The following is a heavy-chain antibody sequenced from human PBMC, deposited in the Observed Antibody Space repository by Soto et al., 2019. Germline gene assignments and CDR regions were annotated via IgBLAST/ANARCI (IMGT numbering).Heavy chain of an antibody. CDR1: GGKFSGYY. CDR2: INHSGST. V-gene: IGHV4-34*01. Sequence: SATLSLTCAVHGGKFSGYYRSWIRQPPGKGLEWIGEINHSGSTNYNPSLKSRVTISVDTSKNQFSLKLSSVTAADTAVYYCARATWAWFDPWGQGTLVTVSS. CDR3: ARATWAWFDP. J-gene: IGHJ5*02. D-gene: IGHD7-27*01.